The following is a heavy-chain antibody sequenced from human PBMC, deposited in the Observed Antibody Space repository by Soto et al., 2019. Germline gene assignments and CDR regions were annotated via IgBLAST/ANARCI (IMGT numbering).Heavy chain of an antibody. J-gene: IGHJ5*02. V-gene: IGHV3-15*07. CDR2: IKSKTDGGTT. Sequence: EVQLVESGGGLVKPGGSLRLSCAASGFTFSNAWMNWVRQAPGKGLEWVGRIKSKTDGGTTDYAAPVKGRFTISRDDSKNTLDLQXNXXKTEDTXXYYCTTDLLWFGELLYDPWGQGTLVTVSS. CDR1: GFTFSNAW. CDR3: TTDLLWFGELLYDP. D-gene: IGHD3-10*01.